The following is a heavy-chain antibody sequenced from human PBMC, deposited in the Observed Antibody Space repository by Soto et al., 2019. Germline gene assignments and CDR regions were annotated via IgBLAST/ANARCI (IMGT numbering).Heavy chain of an antibody. CDR1: GYTFTSSD. J-gene: IGHJ5*02. CDR2: MNPNSGNT. V-gene: IGHV1-8*01. D-gene: IGHD2-21*01. Sequence: ASVKVSCKASGYTFTSSDIICVRQATGQGLEWMGWMNPNSGNTGYAQKFQGRGTMTRNTSISPAYMELSSLRPDDPAAYYCSGGHINRGPWFGPWGQGTLVTVSS. CDR3: SGGHINRGPWFGP.